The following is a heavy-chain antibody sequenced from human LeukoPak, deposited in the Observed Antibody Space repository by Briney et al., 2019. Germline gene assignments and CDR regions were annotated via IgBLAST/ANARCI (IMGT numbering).Heavy chain of an antibody. CDR1: GGSISSSSSNC. D-gene: IGHD4-23*01. CDR3: ARNGGNSDFDY. CDR2: IYHSGAT. J-gene: IGHJ4*02. V-gene: IGHV4-4*02. Sequence: SETLSLTCAVSGGSISSSSSNCWAWVRQPPGKGLEWIGEIYHSGATNYNPSLKSRVTMLLDKSKNQFSLNLNSVTAADTAVYYCARNGGNSDFDYWGQGTLVTVSS.